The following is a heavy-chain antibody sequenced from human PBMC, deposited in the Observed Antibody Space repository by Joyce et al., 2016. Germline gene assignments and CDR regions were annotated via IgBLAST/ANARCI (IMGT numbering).Heavy chain of an antibody. CDR2: INPGGGGT. CDR3: ARALVPAAAFDF. V-gene: IGHV1-46*01. J-gene: IGHJ4*02. CDR1: GYAFISYY. D-gene: IGHD2-2*01. Sequence: QVQLVQSGAEVKKPGASVRVSCKASGYAFISYYVHWVRQAPGQGLVWMGIINPGGGGTNYAQKFLGRVTLNRDTSTNTVYLDLSSLRSEDTAIYYCARALVPAAAFDFWGQGTLVTVSS.